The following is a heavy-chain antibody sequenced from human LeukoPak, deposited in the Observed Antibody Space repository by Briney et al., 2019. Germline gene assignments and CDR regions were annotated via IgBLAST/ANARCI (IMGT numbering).Heavy chain of an antibody. D-gene: IGHD1-26*01. CDR3: ARDVGSGHHEPH. J-gene: IGHJ4*02. CDR2: INHSGST. Sequence: SETLSLTCAVYGGSFSGYYWSWIRQPPGKGLEWIGDINHSGSTNYNPSLKSRVTISVDTAKNQFSLKLSSGTAADTAVYYCARDVGSGHHEPHWGQGTLVTVSS. CDR1: GGSFSGYY. V-gene: IGHV4-34*01.